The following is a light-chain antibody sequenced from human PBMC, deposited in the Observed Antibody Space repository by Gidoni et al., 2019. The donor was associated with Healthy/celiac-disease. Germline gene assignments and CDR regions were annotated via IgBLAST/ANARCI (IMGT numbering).Light chain of an antibody. Sequence: ETVLTQCPGTLSLSPGERATLSCRASQSVSSYYLACYQQKPGQAPRLLIYGASSRATGFPDRFSGSGSRTDFTLTISRLALEDFAVYYCQQYGSSPLTFGPGTKVDIK. V-gene: IGKV3-20*01. CDR3: QQYGSSPLT. J-gene: IGKJ3*01. CDR1: QSVSSYY. CDR2: GAS.